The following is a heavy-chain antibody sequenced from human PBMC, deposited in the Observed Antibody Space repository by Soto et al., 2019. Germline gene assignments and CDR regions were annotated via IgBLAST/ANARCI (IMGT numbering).Heavy chain of an antibody. D-gene: IGHD1-26*01. V-gene: IGHV1-3*01. CDR2: INAGNGNT. CDR3: ARDLGVNPFPQSRYFDY. J-gene: IGHJ4*02. CDR1: GYTFTSYA. Sequence: GASVKVSCKASGYTFTSYAMHWVRQAPGQRLEWMGWINAGNGNTKYSQKFQGRVTITRDTSASTAYMELSSLRSEDTAVYYCARDLGVNPFPQSRYFDYWGQGTLVTVSS.